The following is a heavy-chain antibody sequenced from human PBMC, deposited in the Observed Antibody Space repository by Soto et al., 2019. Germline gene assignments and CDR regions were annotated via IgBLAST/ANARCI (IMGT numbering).Heavy chain of an antibody. V-gene: IGHV3-9*01. CDR2: INWNSGRI. Sequence: EVQLVESGGGLVQPGGSLRLSCATSGFTFDDYVMHWVRQVPGKGLEWVSGINWNSGRIGYADSVKGRFTISRDNAKNSLYLQMNSLRAEDTALYYCAKDTRYDFWSGAYFDYWGQGTLVTVSS. D-gene: IGHD3-3*01. CDR3: AKDTRYDFWSGAYFDY. J-gene: IGHJ4*02. CDR1: GFTFDDYV.